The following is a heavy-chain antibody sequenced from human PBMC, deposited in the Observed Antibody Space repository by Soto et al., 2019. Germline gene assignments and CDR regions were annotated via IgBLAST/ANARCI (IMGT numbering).Heavy chain of an antibody. CDR2: INPKSDET. CDR1: GYTFAANY. V-gene: IGHV1-2*02. CDR3: ARCTSRGCYDS. J-gene: IGHJ4*02. D-gene: IGHD3-16*01. Sequence: QVQLVQSGSEVKKPGASVRVSCRTSGYTFAANYIHWVRQAPGKGLEWMGWINPKSDETKFSQKFQGRVALTKDTTSNTVHLDVANLRTEDTAVYYCARCTSRGCYDSWGQGTLITASS.